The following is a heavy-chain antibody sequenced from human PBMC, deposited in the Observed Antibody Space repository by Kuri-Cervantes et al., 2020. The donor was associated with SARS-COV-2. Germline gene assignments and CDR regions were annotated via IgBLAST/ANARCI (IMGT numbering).Heavy chain of an antibody. D-gene: IGHD3-22*01. Sequence: GESLKISCAASGYTFTSYYISWVRQMPGKGLEWMGRIDPSDSYTNYSASFQGQVTISADNSISTAYLQKNSLKASDTAMYYCARLYYYDNWALIDYWGQGTLVTVSS. J-gene: IGHJ4*02. CDR1: GYTFTSYY. CDR3: ARLYYYDNWALIDY. V-gene: IGHV5-10-1*01. CDR2: IDPSDSYT.